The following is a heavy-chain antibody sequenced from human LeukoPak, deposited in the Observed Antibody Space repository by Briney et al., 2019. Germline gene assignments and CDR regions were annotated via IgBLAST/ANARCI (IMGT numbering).Heavy chain of an antibody. CDR2: TSSGGST. V-gene: IGHV3-66*01. Sequence: GGSLRLSCAASGFTVRSNYMSWVRQAPGKGLEWVSVTSSGGSTYCADSVKGRFTISRDSSKNTLYLQMKSLRAEDTALYYCSRDRMGTKSFDYWGQGTLVTVSS. D-gene: IGHD5-24*01. CDR3: SRDRMGTKSFDY. CDR1: GFTVRSNY. J-gene: IGHJ4*02.